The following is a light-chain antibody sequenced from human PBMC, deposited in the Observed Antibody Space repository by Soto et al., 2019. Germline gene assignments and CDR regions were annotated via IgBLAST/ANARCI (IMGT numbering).Light chain of an antibody. J-gene: IGLJ1*01. Sequence: QSALTQPASVSGSPGQSITISCTGTSSDVGGYNYVSWYQQHPGKAPKLMIYDVSNRPSGVSNRFSGSKSGNTASLTISGLQAEDEADYYCSSYTSSSTQVFGPGTKDTV. CDR3: SSYTSSSTQV. V-gene: IGLV2-14*01. CDR2: DVS. CDR1: SSDVGGYNY.